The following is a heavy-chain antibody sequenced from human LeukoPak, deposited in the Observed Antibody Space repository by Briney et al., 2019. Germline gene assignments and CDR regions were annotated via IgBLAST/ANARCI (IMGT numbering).Heavy chain of an antibody. CDR2: IYHSGST. D-gene: IGHD3-22*01. J-gene: IGHJ4*02. CDR1: NHSISSGYY. CDR3: ARDSSGYLYLDC. V-gene: IGHV4-38-2*02. Sequence: SETLSLTCTVSNHSISSGYYWGWIRQSPEKGLEWIGSIYHSGSTYYNPSLESRVTISVEKSKNQFSLKLSSVTAADAAVYYCARDSSGYLYLDCWGQGTLVTVSS.